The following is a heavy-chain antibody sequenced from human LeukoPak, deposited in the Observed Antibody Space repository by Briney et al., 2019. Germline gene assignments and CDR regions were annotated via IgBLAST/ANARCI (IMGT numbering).Heavy chain of an antibody. Sequence: PGRSLRLSCAASGFTFSSYAMHWVRQAPGKGPEWVAVISYDGSNKYYADSVKGRFTISRDNSKNTLYLQMNSLRAEDTAVYYCARDWSEGSSGWYYYGMDVWGQGTTVTVSS. J-gene: IGHJ6*02. V-gene: IGHV3-30-3*01. CDR1: GFTFSSYA. CDR2: ISYDGSNK. CDR3: ARDWSEGSSGWYYYGMDV. D-gene: IGHD6-19*01.